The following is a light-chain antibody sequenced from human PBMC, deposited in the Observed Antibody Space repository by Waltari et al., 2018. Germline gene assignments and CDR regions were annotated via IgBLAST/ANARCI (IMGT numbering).Light chain of an antibody. J-gene: IGLJ2*01. V-gene: IGLV1-44*01. CDR3: AAWDDSLNGFVV. Sequence: QSVLTQPPSASGTPGQRVTISCSGSSSTLGSNTVNWYQQLPGTAPKLLIYSNNQRPSGVPDRFSGSKSGTSASLAISGLQSEDEADYYCAAWDDSLNGFVVFGGGTKLTVL. CDR1: SSTLGSNT. CDR2: SNN.